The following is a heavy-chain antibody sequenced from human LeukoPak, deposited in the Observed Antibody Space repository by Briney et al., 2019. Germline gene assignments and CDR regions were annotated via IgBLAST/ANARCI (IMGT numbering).Heavy chain of an antibody. V-gene: IGHV3-74*01. CDR1: GFTFSSYW. CDR3: ARGDRDGYNFDY. D-gene: IGHD5-24*01. Sequence: GGSLRLSCAASGFTFSSYWMHWVRQAPGKGLVWVSRINSDGSSTRYADSVKGRFTISRDNAKNTLYLQMNSLRAEDTAVYYCARGDRDGYNFDYWGQGTPVTVSS. J-gene: IGHJ4*02. CDR2: INSDGSST.